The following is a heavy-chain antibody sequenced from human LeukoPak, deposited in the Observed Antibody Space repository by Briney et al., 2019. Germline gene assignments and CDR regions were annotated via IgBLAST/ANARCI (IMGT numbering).Heavy chain of an antibody. CDR2: IVVGTGKK. V-gene: IGHV1-58*01. J-gene: IGHJ6*02. D-gene: IGHD2/OR15-2a*01. CDR3: AATSNRMGQRINYYGKDV. CDR1: GFTNSNSS. Sequence: SVKVSCKASGFTNSNSSVQWVRQARGQRPEWIGWIVVGTGKKNYAQRLQQGVTITRDMYTGTVDMELSSPTSEETAVYCCAATSNRMGQRINYYGKDVWGQGTTVTVSS.